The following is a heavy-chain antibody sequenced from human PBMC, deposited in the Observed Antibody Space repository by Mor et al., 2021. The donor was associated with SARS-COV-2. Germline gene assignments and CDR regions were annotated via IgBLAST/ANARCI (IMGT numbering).Heavy chain of an antibody. CDR3: AKDIGYDSGIRDFDY. J-gene: IGHJ4*02. Sequence: APGKGLEWVSGITWNSGSIGYADSVKGRFTISRDNAKNSLYLQMNSLRAEDTALYYCAKDIGYDSGIRDFDYWGQGTLVTVSS. CDR2: ITWNSGSI. D-gene: IGHD3-22*01. V-gene: IGHV3-9*01.